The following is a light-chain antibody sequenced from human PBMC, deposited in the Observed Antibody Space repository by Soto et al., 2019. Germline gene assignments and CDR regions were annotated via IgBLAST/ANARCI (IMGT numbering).Light chain of an antibody. V-gene: IGKV3-15*01. J-gene: IGKJ1*01. Sequence: EIVTTQSPATLSVSPGERAALSCMASQSVNGNLVWYQQKPGQAPRLLIYGASTRATGIPGRFSGSGYGTEFTLTISSLQSEDFAVYYCQQYNNWLWTFGQGTKVEIK. CDR1: QSVNGN. CDR2: GAS. CDR3: QQYNNWLWT.